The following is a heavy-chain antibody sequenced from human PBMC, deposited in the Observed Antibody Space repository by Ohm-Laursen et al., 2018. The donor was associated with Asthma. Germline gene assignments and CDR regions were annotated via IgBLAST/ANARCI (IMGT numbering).Heavy chain of an antibody. D-gene: IGHD4-17*01. CDR3: ARDMGLFDGDHYYGMDV. CDR2: IYYSGST. Sequence: SDTLSLTWSVSGDSISSGNNYWSWIRQHPGKGLEWIGYIYYSGSTNYNPSLKSRVTISVDTSKNQFSLKLSSVTAADTAVYYCARDMGLFDGDHYYGMDVWGQGTTVTVTS. CDR1: GDSISSGNNY. V-gene: IGHV4-61*01. J-gene: IGHJ6*02.